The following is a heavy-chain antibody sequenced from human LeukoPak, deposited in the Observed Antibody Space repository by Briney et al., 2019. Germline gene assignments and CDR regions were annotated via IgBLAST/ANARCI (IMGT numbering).Heavy chain of an antibody. CDR3: AKDRYSGHDSGYYFDY. V-gene: IGHV3-30*18. CDR2: ISYDGSNK. J-gene: IGHJ4*02. D-gene: IGHD5-12*01. CDR1: GFTFSSYG. Sequence: PGGALRLSCAASGFTFSSYGMHWVRQAPGKGLEGVAVISYDGSNKYYADSVKGRFTISRDNSKNTLYLQMNSLRAEDTAVYYCAKDRYSGHDSGYYFDYWGQGTLVTVSS.